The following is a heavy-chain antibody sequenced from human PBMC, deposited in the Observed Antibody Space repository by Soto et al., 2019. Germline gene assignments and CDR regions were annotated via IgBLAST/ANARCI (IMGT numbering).Heavy chain of an antibody. Sequence: EVQLLESGGGLVQPGGSLRLSCAASGFTFSSYAMSWVRQAPGKGLEWVSAISGSGGSTYYADSVKGRFTISRDNSKNTRYLQMNSLRAEDTAVYYCAKDHEWCMLSKCYYGMDVWGQGTTVTVSS. CDR1: GFTFSSYA. CDR2: ISGSGGST. V-gene: IGHV3-23*01. D-gene: IGHD2-8*01. CDR3: AKDHEWCMLSKCYYGMDV. J-gene: IGHJ6*02.